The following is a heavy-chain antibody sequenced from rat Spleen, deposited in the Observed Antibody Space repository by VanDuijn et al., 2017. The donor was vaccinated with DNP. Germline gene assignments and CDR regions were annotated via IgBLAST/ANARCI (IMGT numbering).Heavy chain of an antibody. V-gene: IGHV2-34*01. J-gene: IGHJ4*01. CDR3: ARDGPTGAMIA. D-gene: IGHD1-12*01. Sequence: QVQLKESGPGLMQPSETLSLTCTVSGFSLTTYSVTWVRQPSGKGSEWMGRLWYDGDTAYNSALKSRLSISRDTSKNQVFLEMHSLQIDDTGTYYCARDGPTGAMIAWGQGISVTVSS. CDR1: GFSLTTYS. CDR2: LWYDGDT.